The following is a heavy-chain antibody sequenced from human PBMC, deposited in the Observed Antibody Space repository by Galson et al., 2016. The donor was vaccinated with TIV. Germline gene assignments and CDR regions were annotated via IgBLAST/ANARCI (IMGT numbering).Heavy chain of an antibody. CDR1: GFTFDSYT. Sequence: SLRLSCAASGFTFDSYTFHWVRQTPGKGLEWVAIISHDGNNKDFADSVQGRFTISRDSSKNTVFLQMNSLRLEDTAVYYCTRDGRGNWKYVDYFDYWGQGTLVTLSS. V-gene: IGHV3-30-3*01. J-gene: IGHJ4*02. D-gene: IGHD1-7*01. CDR2: ISHDGNNK. CDR3: TRDGRGNWKYVDYFDY.